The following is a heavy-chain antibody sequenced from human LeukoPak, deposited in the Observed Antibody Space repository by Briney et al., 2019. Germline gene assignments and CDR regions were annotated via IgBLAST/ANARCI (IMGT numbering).Heavy chain of an antibody. D-gene: IGHD6-19*01. J-gene: IGHJ4*02. CDR3: ATMNKGSGWSFDY. V-gene: IGHV5-51*01. CDR2: IYPGDSDT. CDR1: GYSFTSYW. Sequence: GESLKISCKSSGYSFTSYWIGWVRQMPGKGLEWMGIIYPGDSDTRYSPSFQGQVTISADKSISTAYLQWSSLKASDTAMYYCATMNKGSGWSFDYWGQGALVTVSS.